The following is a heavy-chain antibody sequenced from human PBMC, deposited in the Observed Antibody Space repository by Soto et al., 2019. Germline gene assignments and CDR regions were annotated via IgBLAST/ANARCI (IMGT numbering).Heavy chain of an antibody. V-gene: IGHV3-9*01. Sequence: EVQLVESGGGLVQPGRSLRLSCAASGFTFDDYAMHWVRQAPGKGLEWVSGISWNSGSIGYADSVKGRFTISRDNAKNALYLEMDSLRAEDTALYYCAKSKDCSSTSWYKYYFDYWGQGTLVTVSS. J-gene: IGHJ4*02. CDR3: AKSKDCSSTSWYKYYFDY. D-gene: IGHD2-2*02. CDR1: GFTFDDYA. CDR2: ISWNSGSI.